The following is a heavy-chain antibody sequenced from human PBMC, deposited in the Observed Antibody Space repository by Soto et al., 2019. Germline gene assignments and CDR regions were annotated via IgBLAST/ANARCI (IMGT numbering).Heavy chain of an antibody. CDR3: ARGAYDFWSGSYYYYGMDV. D-gene: IGHD3-3*01. CDR2: INSDGSST. V-gene: IGHV3-74*01. J-gene: IGHJ6*02. Sequence: HPGGSLRLSCAASGFTFSSYWMHWVRQAPGKGLVWVSRINSDGSSTSYADSVKGRFTISRDNAKNTLYLQMNSLRAEDTAVYYCARGAYDFWSGSYYYYGMDVWGQGTTVTVSS. CDR1: GFTFSSYW.